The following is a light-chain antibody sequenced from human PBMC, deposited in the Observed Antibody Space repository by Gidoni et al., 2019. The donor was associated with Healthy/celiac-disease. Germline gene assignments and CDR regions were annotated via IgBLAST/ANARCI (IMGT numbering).Light chain of an antibody. Sequence: EIVLTQSPGTLSLSPGERATLSCRASQSVSSSYLAWYQQKPGQAPRLLIYGASSSGSGTDFTLTISRLEPEDFAVYYCQQYGSSPPELTFGGGTKVEIK. J-gene: IGKJ4*01. CDR2: GAS. CDR1: QSVSSSY. V-gene: IGKV3-20*01. CDR3: QQYGSSPPELT.